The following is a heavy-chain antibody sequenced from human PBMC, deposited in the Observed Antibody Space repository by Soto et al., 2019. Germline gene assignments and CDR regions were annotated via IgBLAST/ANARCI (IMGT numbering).Heavy chain of an antibody. CDR1: GGTFSSYT. V-gene: IGHV1-69*02. J-gene: IGHJ3*02. Sequence: QVQLVQSGAAVKKPGSSVKVSCKASGGTFSSYTISWVRQAPGQGLEWMGRIIPILGIANYAQKFQGRVTITADKSTSTAYMELSSLRSEDTAVYYCARPGGDYDAFDIWGQGTMVTVSS. CDR2: IIPILGIA. D-gene: IGHD2-21*02. CDR3: ARPGGDYDAFDI.